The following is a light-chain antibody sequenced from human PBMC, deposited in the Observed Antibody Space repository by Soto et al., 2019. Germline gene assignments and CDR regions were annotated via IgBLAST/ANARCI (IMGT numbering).Light chain of an antibody. Sequence: DIQMTQSPSTVSACVGDSGTITCRASQSITTWLAWYQQRPGKAPKLLIYDASSLESGVPSRFSGSGSGTEFTLTISSLQPDDFATYYCQQYNSFRTFGQGTKVDIK. CDR2: DAS. V-gene: IGKV1-5*01. CDR3: QQYNSFRT. J-gene: IGKJ1*01. CDR1: QSITTW.